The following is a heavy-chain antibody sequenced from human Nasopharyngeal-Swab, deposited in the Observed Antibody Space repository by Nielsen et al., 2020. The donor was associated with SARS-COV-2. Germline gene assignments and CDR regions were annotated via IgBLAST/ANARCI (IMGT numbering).Heavy chain of an antibody. V-gene: IGHV3-23*01. Sequence: GESLKISCVASGYSFRTYGMSWVRQAPGKGLEWVAAIAGSGDISCSGGNTYYAVSVKGRFTISRDNSKNTLSLQMNSLRAEDTAVYYCAKDLRGPYFFWGQGTLVTVSS. CDR2: IAGSGDISCSGGNT. CDR3: AKDLRGPYFF. CDR1: GYSFRTYG. J-gene: IGHJ4*02. D-gene: IGHD2/OR15-2a*01.